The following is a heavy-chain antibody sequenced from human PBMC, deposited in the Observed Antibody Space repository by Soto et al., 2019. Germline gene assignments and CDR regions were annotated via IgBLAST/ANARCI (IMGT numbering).Heavy chain of an antibody. CDR2: IYYSGST. CDR3: ARHAGYDYVWGSYRYGAFDI. Sequence: SETLSLTCTVSGGSISSSSYYWGWIRQPPGKGLEWIGSIYYSGSTYYNPSLKSRVTISVDTSKNQFSLKLSSVTAADTAVYYCARHAGYDYVWGSYRYGAFDIWGQGTMVTVS. V-gene: IGHV4-39*01. D-gene: IGHD3-16*02. J-gene: IGHJ3*02. CDR1: GGSISSSSYY.